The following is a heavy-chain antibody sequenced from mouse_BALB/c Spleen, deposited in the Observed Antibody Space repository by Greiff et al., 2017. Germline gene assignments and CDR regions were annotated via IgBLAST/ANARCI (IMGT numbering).Heavy chain of an antibody. CDR2: IWGDGST. CDR3: ARECRNYYGSLYAMDY. J-gene: IGHJ4*01. Sequence: QVQLQQSGPGLVAPSQSLSITCTVSGFSLTGYGVNWVRQPPGKGLEWLGMIWGDGSTDYNSALKSRLSISKDNSKSQVFLKMNSLQTDDTARYYCARECRNYYGSLYAMDYWGQGTSVTVSS. D-gene: IGHD1-1*01. CDR1: GFSLTGYG. V-gene: IGHV2-6-7*01.